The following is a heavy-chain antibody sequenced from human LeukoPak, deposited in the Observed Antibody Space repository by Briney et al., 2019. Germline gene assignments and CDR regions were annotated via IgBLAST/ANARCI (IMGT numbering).Heavy chain of an antibody. Sequence: GGSLRLSCAASGFTFSSYEMSWVRQAPGKGLEWVSYISSSGSSIYYADSVKGRFTISRDNAKNSLYLQMNSLRAEDTAVYYCAELGIPMIGGVWGKGPTVTISS. V-gene: IGHV3-48*03. D-gene: IGHD3-10*02. J-gene: IGHJ6*04. CDR2: ISSSGSSI. CDR3: AELGIPMIGGV. CDR1: GFTFSSYE.